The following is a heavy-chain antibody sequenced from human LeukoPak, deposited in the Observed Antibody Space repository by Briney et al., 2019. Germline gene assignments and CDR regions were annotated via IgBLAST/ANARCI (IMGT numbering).Heavy chain of an antibody. Sequence: AGGSLRLSCAASGFTFSSYGMHWVRQAPGKGLEWVAVIWYDGSNKYYADSVKGRFTISRDNSKNTLYLQMNSLRAEDTAVYYCARDHQVAEIYGMDVWGQGTTVTVSS. CDR3: ARDHQVAEIYGMDV. CDR2: IWYDGSNK. V-gene: IGHV3-33*01. CDR1: GFTFSSYG. J-gene: IGHJ6*02. D-gene: IGHD2-15*01.